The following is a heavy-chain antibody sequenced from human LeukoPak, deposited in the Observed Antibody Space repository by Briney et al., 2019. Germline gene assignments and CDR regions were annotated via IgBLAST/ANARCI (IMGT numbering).Heavy chain of an antibody. Sequence: GGSLRLSCAASGFTFSSYAMSWVRQAPGKGLEWVSGISGAGDSTFYADSVKGRFTISRDNSKNTLYLQMNSLRAQDTAVYYCAKVFYGDYGGRYFDYWGQGTLVTVSS. J-gene: IGHJ4*02. V-gene: IGHV3-23*01. CDR3: AKVFYGDYGGRYFDY. CDR2: ISGAGDST. D-gene: IGHD4-17*01. CDR1: GFTFSSYA.